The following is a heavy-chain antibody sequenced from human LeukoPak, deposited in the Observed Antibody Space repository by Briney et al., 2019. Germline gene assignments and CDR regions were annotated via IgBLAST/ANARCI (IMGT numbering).Heavy chain of an antibody. D-gene: IGHD6-19*01. Sequence: PGGSLRLSCAASGFTFSNDGMHWVRQAPGKGLEWVTFVRYDGGGEYYAESVKGRFTISRDNSKSTVFLRMKSLRVEDTAIYYCAKVGSGLYGVDYWGQGTLVTVSS. V-gene: IGHV3-30*02. CDR2: VRYDGGGE. CDR3: AKVGSGLYGVDY. J-gene: IGHJ4*02. CDR1: GFTFSNDG.